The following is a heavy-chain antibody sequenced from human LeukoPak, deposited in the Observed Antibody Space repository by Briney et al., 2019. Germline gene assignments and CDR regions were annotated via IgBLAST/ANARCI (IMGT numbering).Heavy chain of an antibody. J-gene: IGHJ6*02. CDR3: ARHYYHCYYYSGMDV. CDR1: GYSFTSYW. Sequence: GESLKISCKGSGYSFTSYWIGWVRQMPGKGLEWMGIIYPGDSDTRYSPSFQGQVTISADKSISTAYLQWSSLKASDTAMYYCARHYYHCYYYSGMDVWGQGTTVTVSS. CDR2: IYPGDSDT. V-gene: IGHV5-51*01. D-gene: IGHD3-22*01.